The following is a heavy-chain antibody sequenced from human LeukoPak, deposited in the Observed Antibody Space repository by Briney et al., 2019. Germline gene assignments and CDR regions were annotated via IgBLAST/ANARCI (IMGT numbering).Heavy chain of an antibody. V-gene: IGHV3-7*01. CDR3: ARDPIVGDPGGGDY. J-gene: IGHJ4*02. Sequence: GGALRLSCAASGFTFSSYWMTWGRQAPGKGLEWVSNINGDGSIENYVHSVRGRFSIFRDNAKDALYLQMNSLRVDDTAIYYCARDPIVGDPGGGDYWGQGTLVTVSS. CDR2: INGDGSIE. D-gene: IGHD1-26*01. CDR1: GFTFSSYW.